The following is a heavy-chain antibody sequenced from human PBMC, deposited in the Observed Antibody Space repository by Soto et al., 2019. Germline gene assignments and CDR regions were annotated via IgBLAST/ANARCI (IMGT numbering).Heavy chain of an antibody. Sequence: QVQLVQSGAEVKKPGSSVKISCKTSGDSFKNYAIGWVRQVPGQGLEWTGSIIPLFGTANYARMFEGRVTLTADKSTTTVYMELGSLRSEDTAVYYCGRLDSTMIAFDYWGQGTLVTVSS. CDR2: IIPLFGTA. J-gene: IGHJ4*02. CDR1: GDSFKNYA. V-gene: IGHV1-69*06. CDR3: GRLDSTMIAFDY. D-gene: IGHD5-18*01.